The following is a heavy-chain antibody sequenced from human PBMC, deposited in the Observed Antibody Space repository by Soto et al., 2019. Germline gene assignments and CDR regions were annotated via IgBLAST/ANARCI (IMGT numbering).Heavy chain of an antibody. CDR3: ARGPGQLWWGSFYYYGMDV. CDR1: GGSFSGYY. V-gene: IGHV4-34*01. CDR2: INHSGST. Sequence: KPSETLSLTCAVYGGSFSGYYWSWIRQPPGKGLEWIGEINHSGSTNYNPSLKSRVTISVDTSKNQFSLKLSSVTAADTAVYYCARGPGQLWWGSFYYYGMDVWGQGTTVTVSS. J-gene: IGHJ6*02. D-gene: IGHD5-18*01.